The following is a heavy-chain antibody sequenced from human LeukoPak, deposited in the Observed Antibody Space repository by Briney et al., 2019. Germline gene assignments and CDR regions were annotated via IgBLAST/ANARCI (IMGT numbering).Heavy chain of an antibody. CDR2: IYYSGST. V-gene: IGHV4-31*03. CDR1: GGSISSGGYY. J-gene: IGHJ4*02. Sequence: SETLSLTCTVSGGSISSGGYYWSWIRQHPGKGLEWIGYIYYSGSTCYNPSLKSRVTISVDTSKNQFSLKLSSVTAADTAVYYCARDPYGSGSFYDYWGQGTLVTVSS. D-gene: IGHD3-10*01. CDR3: ARDPYGSGSFYDY.